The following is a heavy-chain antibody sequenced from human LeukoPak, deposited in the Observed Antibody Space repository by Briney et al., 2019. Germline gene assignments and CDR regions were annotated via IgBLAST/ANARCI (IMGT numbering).Heavy chain of an antibody. CDR2: ISYDGSNK. V-gene: IGHV3-30*04. CDR1: GFTFSSYA. CDR3: ARGAYSSSWSNFDY. J-gene: IGHJ4*02. D-gene: IGHD6-13*01. Sequence: PGRSLRVSCAASGFTFSSYAMHWVRQAPGKGLEWVAVISYDGSNKYYADSVKGRFTISRDNSKNTLYLQMNSLRAEDTAVYYCARGAYSSSWSNFDYWGQGTLVTVSS.